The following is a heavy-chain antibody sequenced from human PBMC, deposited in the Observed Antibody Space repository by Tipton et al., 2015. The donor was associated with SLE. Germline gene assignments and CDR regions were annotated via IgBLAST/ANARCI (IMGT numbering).Heavy chain of an antibody. CDR2: VRSDGTT. J-gene: IGHJ4*02. V-gene: IGHV3-49*04. Sequence: RSLRLSCATSGFSFRHYAMSWVRQAPGKGLEWVGFVRSDGTTEYAPSVKGRFTISVDTSKNQFSLKLSSVTAADTAVYYCARLIAARLPFDYWGKGTLVTVSS. CDR1: GFSFRHYA. CDR3: ARLIAARLPFDY. D-gene: IGHD6-6*01.